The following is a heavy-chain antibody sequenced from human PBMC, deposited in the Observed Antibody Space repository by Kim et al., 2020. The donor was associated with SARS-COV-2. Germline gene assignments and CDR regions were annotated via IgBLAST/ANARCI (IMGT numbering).Heavy chain of an antibody. D-gene: IGHD2-2*02. J-gene: IGHJ6*02. CDR1: GGSFSGYY. CDR3: ARGRAGVVPAPILGIGPHYDYFIMDV. V-gene: IGHV4-34*01. Sequence: SETLSLTCAVYGGSFSGYYWSWIRQPPGKGLEWIGEINHSGSTNYNPSLKSRVTISVDTSKYQFSLNLSSVTAADTAFYYCARGRAGVVPAPILGIGPHYDYFIMDVWGQGTTVTVSS. CDR2: INHSGST.